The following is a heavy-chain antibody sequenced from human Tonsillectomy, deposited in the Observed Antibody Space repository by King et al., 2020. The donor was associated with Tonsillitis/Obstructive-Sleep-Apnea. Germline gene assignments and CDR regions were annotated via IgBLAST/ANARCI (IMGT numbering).Heavy chain of an antibody. D-gene: IGHD1-26*01. Sequence: VQLVESGGDLVQPGGSLRLSCATSGFTFSSYGMHWVRQAPGKGLEWVAVIWYDGSDKYYADSVKGRFTISRDNSKTTLYLQMDSPRDEDTAVYYCARANGSYHLDYWGQGTLVTVSS. CDR1: GFTFSSYG. V-gene: IGHV3-33*01. CDR3: ARANGSYHLDY. J-gene: IGHJ4*02. CDR2: IWYDGSDK.